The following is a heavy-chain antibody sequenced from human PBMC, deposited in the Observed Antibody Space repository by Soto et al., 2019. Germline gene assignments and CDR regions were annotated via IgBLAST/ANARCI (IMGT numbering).Heavy chain of an antibody. D-gene: IGHD2-15*01. CDR2: IKSKTDGGTT. CDR1: GFTFSNAW. CDR3: TTDNQWWEFLPFDY. Sequence: PGGSLRLSCAASGFTFSNAWMSWVRQAPGKGLEWVGRIKSKTDGGTTDYAAPVKGRFTISRDDSKNTLYLQMNSLKTEDTAVYYCTTDNQWWEFLPFDYWGQGTLVTVSS. J-gene: IGHJ4*02. V-gene: IGHV3-15*01.